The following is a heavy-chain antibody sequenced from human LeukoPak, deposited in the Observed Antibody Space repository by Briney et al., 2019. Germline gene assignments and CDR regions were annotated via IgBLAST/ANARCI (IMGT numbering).Heavy chain of an antibody. V-gene: IGHV3-23*01. CDR3: AKDHCSSSSCYADAFDI. CDR1: GFTFNSYA. D-gene: IGHD2-2*01. Sequence: GGSLRLSCAASGFTFNSYAMNWVRQAPGKGLEWVSVISGSGAYTDYADSVKGRFTISRGNSRDTLYLQINCLRAEDTAVYYCAKDHCSSSSCYADAFDIWGQGTMVTVSS. CDR2: ISGSGAYT. J-gene: IGHJ3*02.